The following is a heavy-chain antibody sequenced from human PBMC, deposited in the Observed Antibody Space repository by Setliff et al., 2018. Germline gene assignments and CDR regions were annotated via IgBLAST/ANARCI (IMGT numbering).Heavy chain of an antibody. CDR1: GFTFSIYS. CDR3: AKSGGDHCCPLYHHYYMDV. CDR2: TSSGSNSI. V-gene: IGHV3-48*01. J-gene: IGHJ6*03. D-gene: IGHD2-21*02. Sequence: GESLKISCAASGFTFSIYSMNWVRQAPGKGLEWIAYTSSGSNSIYYADSAMGRFTISRDNARNSLYLQMNRLRPEDTAVYYCAKSGGDHCCPLYHHYYMDVWGTGTTVTVSS.